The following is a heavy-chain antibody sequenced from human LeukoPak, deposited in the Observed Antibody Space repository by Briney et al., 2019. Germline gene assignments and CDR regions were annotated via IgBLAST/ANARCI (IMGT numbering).Heavy chain of an antibody. V-gene: IGHV3-23*01. CDR1: GFTFSNYA. D-gene: IGHD6-19*01. J-gene: IGHJ4*02. Sequence: GGSLRLSCAASGFTFSNYAMRWVRQAPGKGLECVSGISGSGDSTYYADSVKGRFTISRDNSKNTLYLQMNSLRAEDTAVYYCARRSGIAVAGAFDYWGQGTLVTVSS. CDR3: ARRSGIAVAGAFDY. CDR2: ISGSGDST.